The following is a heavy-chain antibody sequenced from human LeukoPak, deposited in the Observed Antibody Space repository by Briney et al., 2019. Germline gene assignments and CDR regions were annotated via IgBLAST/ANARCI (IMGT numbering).Heavy chain of an antibody. CDR3: ARDPNGDYIGAFDM. CDR1: EFTFSAYA. V-gene: IGHV3-23*01. Sequence: TGGSLRLSCTASEFTFSAYAMMWVRQAPGKGPEWVSAIRGSGSGGGTLYADSVKGRFTISRGNSKYTLFLQMNSLRTEDTAVYYCARDPNGDYIGAFDMWGPGTMVTVSS. CDR2: IRGSGSGGGT. D-gene: IGHD4-17*01. J-gene: IGHJ3*02.